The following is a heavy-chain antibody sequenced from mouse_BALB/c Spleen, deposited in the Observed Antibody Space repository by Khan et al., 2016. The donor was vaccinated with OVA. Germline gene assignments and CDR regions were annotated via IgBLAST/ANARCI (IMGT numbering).Heavy chain of an antibody. V-gene: IGHV2-6-1*01. CDR1: GFSLTNYG. D-gene: IGHD2-10*01. CDR3: ARQPYFHYNVMDY. CDR2: MWSDGSA. J-gene: IGHJ4*01. Sequence: VQLQQSGPGLVAPSQSLSITCTISGFSLTNYGVHWVRQPPGKGLEWLVLMWSDGSATYNSTLKSRLTISMDNYKSQGFLKMHSLQTDDTAMYFCARQPYFHYNVMDYWGQGTSVTVSS.